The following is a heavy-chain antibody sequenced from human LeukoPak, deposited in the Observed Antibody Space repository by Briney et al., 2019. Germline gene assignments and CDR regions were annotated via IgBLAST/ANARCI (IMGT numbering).Heavy chain of an antibody. CDR1: GFTFGDYA. V-gene: IGHV3-49*04. CDR2: IRRKAHGGTT. D-gene: IGHD3-22*01. J-gene: IGHJ4*02. CDR3: TRVTYYYDNSGYFHFDS. Sequence: GGSLRLSCTTSGFTFGDYAMSWVRQAPGKGLEWVSFIRRKAHGGTTEYAASVKGRFSSSRDDSKSIAYLQLNILKTEDTAVYFCTRVTYYYDNSGYFHFDSWGQGSLVTVSS.